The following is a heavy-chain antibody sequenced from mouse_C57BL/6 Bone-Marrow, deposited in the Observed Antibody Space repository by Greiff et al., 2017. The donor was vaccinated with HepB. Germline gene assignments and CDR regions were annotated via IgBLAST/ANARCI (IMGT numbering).Heavy chain of an antibody. V-gene: IGHV5-12*01. D-gene: IGHD2-5*01. CDR1: GFTFSDYY. Sequence: EVQGVESGGGLVQPGGSLKLSCAASGFTFSDYYMYWVRQTPEKRLEWVAYISNGGGSTYYPDTVKGRFTISRDNAKNTLYLQMSRLKSEDTAMYYCARKGSNSYYFDYWGQGTTLTVSS. CDR3: ARKGSNSYYFDY. CDR2: ISNGGGST. J-gene: IGHJ2*01.